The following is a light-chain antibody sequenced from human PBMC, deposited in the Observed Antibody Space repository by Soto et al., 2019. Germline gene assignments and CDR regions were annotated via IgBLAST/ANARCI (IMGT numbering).Light chain of an antibody. V-gene: IGLV1-40*01. CDR2: GNS. CDR1: SSNIGAGYD. J-gene: IGLJ1*01. Sequence: QSVLTQPPSVSGAPGQRVTISCTGSSSNIGAGYDVHWYQQLPGTAPKLLIYGNSNRPSGDPDRFSGSKSGTSASLAITGLQTDDEADYYCQSYDSSLSASNVFGTGTKLTVL. CDR3: QSYDSSLSASNV.